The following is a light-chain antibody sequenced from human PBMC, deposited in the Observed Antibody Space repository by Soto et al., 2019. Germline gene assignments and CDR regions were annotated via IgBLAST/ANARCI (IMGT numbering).Light chain of an antibody. Sequence: DIQLTQSPSFLSASVGDRVSITCRASQGITSFLAWYQQIPGKAPKLLIYTASTLQSGVPPRFSGSGSGIDFTLTSSSRQPEDFGTYYCQQLNSYPLTFGGGTRVALK. CDR1: QGITSF. CDR2: TAS. V-gene: IGKV1-9*01. J-gene: IGKJ4*01. CDR3: QQLNSYPLT.